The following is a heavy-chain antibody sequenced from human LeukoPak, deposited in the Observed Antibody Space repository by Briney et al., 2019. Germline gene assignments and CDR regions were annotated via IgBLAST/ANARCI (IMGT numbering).Heavy chain of an antibody. J-gene: IGHJ4*02. V-gene: IGHV3-23*01. CDR1: GFTFSSYP. D-gene: IGHD2-15*01. Sequence: GGSLRLSCAASGFTFSSYPMSWVRQAPGKGLEWVSAISGSGGSTYYADSVKGRFTISRDNSKNTLYLQMNSLRAEDTAVYYCAKVIVVVVAATRGFDYWGQGTLVTVSS. CDR2: ISGSGGST. CDR3: AKVIVVVVAATRGFDY.